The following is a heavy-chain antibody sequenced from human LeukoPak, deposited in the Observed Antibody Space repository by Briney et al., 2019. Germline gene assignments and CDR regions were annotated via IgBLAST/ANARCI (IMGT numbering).Heavy chain of an antibody. Sequence: GGSLRLSCATSGFSFSSYAMSWVRQAPGKGLEWVSAISGSGGSTYYADSVKGRFTISRDNSKNTLYLQMNSLRAEDTAVYYCAKDPDYDSSGYYYVLSYFDYWGQGTLVTVSS. CDR2: ISGSGGST. J-gene: IGHJ4*02. V-gene: IGHV3-23*01. D-gene: IGHD3-22*01. CDR1: GFSFSSYA. CDR3: AKDPDYDSSGYYYVLSYFDY.